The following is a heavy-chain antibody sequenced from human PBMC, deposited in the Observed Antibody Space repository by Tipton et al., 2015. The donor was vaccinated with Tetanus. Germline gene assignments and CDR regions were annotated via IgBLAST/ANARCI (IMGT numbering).Heavy chain of an antibody. Sequence: QLVQSGGGVVQPGRSLRLSCAASGFTFSSYAMHWVRQAPGKGLEWVTVIPYDGSNKYYADSVKGRFTISRDNSKNTLYLQMNSLRAEDTAVYYCARWGFGDGYNLDYWGQGTLVTVSS. D-gene: IGHD5-24*01. CDR3: ARWGFGDGYNLDY. CDR1: GFTFSSYA. J-gene: IGHJ4*02. CDR2: IPYDGSNK. V-gene: IGHV3-30-3*01.